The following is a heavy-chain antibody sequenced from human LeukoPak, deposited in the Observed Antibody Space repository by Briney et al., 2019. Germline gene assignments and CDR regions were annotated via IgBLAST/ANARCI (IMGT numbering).Heavy chain of an antibody. CDR2: IYHSGST. J-gene: IGHJ4*02. CDR1: GGSFSGYY. V-gene: IGHV4-34*01. D-gene: IGHD3-3*01. CDR3: ARAPPTYDFWSGYRFDY. Sequence: SETLSLTCAVYGGSFSGYYWSWIRQPPGKGLEWIGEIYHSGSTIYNPSLKSRVAISVDKSKNQFSLKLSSVTAADTAVYYCARAPPTYDFWSGYRFDYWGQGTLVTVSS.